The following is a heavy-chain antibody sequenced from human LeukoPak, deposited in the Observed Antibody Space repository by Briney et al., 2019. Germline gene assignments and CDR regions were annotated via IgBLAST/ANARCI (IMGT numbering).Heavy chain of an antibody. Sequence: SETLSLTCTVSGGSISSNTHFWGWIRQPPGKGLEWIGTIYYSGSTNYNPSLKSRVTISVDTSKNQFSLKLSSVTAADTAAYYCARGRIAARRCHFDCWGQGTLVTVSS. V-gene: IGHV4-39*07. CDR2: IYYSGST. CDR1: GGSISSNTHF. CDR3: ARGRIAARRCHFDC. J-gene: IGHJ4*02. D-gene: IGHD6-6*01.